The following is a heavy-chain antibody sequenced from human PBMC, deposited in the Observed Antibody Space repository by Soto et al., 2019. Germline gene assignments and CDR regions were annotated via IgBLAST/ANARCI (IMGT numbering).Heavy chain of an antibody. Sequence: HPGGSLRLSCAASGFTFSSYGMHWVRQAPGKGLEWVAVIWYDGSNKYYADSVKGRFTISRDNSKNTLYLQMNSLRAEDTAVYYCARAPRRGTMVRSPWGKDGMDVWGQGTTVTVSS. CDR1: GFTFSSYG. CDR2: IWYDGSNK. D-gene: IGHD3-10*01. J-gene: IGHJ6*02. V-gene: IGHV3-33*01. CDR3: ARAPRRGTMVRSPWGKDGMDV.